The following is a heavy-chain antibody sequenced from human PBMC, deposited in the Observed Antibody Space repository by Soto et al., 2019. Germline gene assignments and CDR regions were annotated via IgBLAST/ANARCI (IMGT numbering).Heavy chain of an antibody. CDR2: IFYSGSA. Sequence: SETLSLTCTVSGGSISSGGYYWSWIRQHPGKGLEWIGYIFYSGSAYYNPSLKSRITISLDTSKNQFSLKLSSVTAADTAMYYCARDGGRYCSTTSCYHWFDPWGLGALVTVSS. CDR1: GGSISSGGYY. CDR3: ARDGGRYCSTTSCYHWFDP. D-gene: IGHD2-2*01. V-gene: IGHV4-31*03. J-gene: IGHJ5*02.